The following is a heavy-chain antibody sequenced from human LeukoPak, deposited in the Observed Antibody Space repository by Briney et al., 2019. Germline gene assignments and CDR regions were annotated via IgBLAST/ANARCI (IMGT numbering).Heavy chain of an antibody. D-gene: IGHD4-23*01. J-gene: IGHJ4*02. CDR1: GHSDSNNAVA. V-gene: IGHV6-1*01. Sequence: SQTLSLTCAISGHSDSNNAVAWNRIRQSPSRGLQRPGRTWYRYKWYNAYAVSVKSRITINDDTSKNQFSLQLNSVTPEDTAVYYCARWHHTAVFFDYWAQGSLVTVSS. CDR3: ARWHHTAVFFDY. CDR2: TWYRYKWYN.